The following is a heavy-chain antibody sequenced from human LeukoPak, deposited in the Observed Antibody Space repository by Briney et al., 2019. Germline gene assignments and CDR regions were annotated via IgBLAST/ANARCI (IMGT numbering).Heavy chain of an antibody. CDR1: GFTFSSYT. D-gene: IGHD1-26*01. CDR3: AKVKWELPAFDI. V-gene: IGHV3-9*01. Sequence: GGSLRLSCAASGFTFSSYTMNWVRQAPGKGLEWVSGISWNSGSIGYADSVKGRFTISRDNAKNSLYLQMNSLRAEDTALYYCAKVKWELPAFDIWGQGTMVTVSS. J-gene: IGHJ3*02. CDR2: ISWNSGSI.